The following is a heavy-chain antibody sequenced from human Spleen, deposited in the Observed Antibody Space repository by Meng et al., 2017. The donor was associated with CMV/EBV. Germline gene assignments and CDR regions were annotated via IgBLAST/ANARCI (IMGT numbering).Heavy chain of an antibody. J-gene: IGHJ5*02. D-gene: IGHD3-10*01. V-gene: IGHV3-23*01. CDR2: ISYSATSA. Sequence: ETLSLTCAASGFTFSTYAMSWVRQAPGKGLEWVSGISYSATSAFYPDSVKGRFTISRDNSRNTLYLQMNSLRADDTAVYYCAKERIYGSGSYWDFDPWGQGTLVTVSS. CDR3: AKERIYGSGSYWDFDP. CDR1: GFTFSTYA.